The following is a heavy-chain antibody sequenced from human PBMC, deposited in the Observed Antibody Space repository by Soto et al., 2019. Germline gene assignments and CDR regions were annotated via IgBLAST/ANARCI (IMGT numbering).Heavy chain of an antibody. D-gene: IGHD6-13*01. Sequence: EMQLVETGGGLIQPGGYLRLSCAASGFTVSSDHMSWVRQAPGKGLEWISVMYYGGTTYYADSVQGRFTISRDSSTNTLYLQMADLRADDTAVYYCAREAAGFDLWGQGTMVTVSS. CDR2: MYYGGTT. V-gene: IGHV3-53*02. CDR1: GFTVSSDH. CDR3: AREAAGFDL. J-gene: IGHJ3*01.